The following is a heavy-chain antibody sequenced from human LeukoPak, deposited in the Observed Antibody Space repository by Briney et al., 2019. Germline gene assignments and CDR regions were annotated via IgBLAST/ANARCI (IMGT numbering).Heavy chain of an antibody. V-gene: IGHV3-23*01. CDR2: ISGSGGST. J-gene: IGHJ4*02. D-gene: IGHD3-22*01. CDR3: AKEHYYYDSRGNPYFDY. CDR1: GFTFSSYA. Sequence: GGSLRLSCAASGFTFSSYAMSWVRQAPGKGLEWVSSISGSGGSTYYADSVKGRFTISRDTSTNTLYLQMNSLRAEDTAVYYCAKEHYYYDSRGNPYFDYWGQGTLVTVSS.